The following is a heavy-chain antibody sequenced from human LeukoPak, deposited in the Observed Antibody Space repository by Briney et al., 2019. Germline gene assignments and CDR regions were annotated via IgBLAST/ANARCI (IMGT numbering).Heavy chain of an antibody. CDR1: GYTFTSYG. V-gene: IGHV1-18*01. D-gene: IGHD5-18*01. J-gene: IGHJ6*02. CDR3: ARGVIGAAMVAVYYYYGMDV. CDR2: ISAYNGNT. Sequence: GASVKVSCKASGYTFTSYGISWVRQAPGQGLEWMGWISAYNGNTNYAQKLQGRVTMTTDTSTSTAYMELGSLRSDDTAVYYCARGVIGAAMVAVYYYYGMDVWGQGTTVTVSS.